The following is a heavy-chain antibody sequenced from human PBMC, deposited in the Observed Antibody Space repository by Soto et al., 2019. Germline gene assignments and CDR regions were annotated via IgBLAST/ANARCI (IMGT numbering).Heavy chain of an antibody. CDR2: IGRGGDT. D-gene: IGHD2-2*02. J-gene: IGHJ6*02. V-gene: IGHV3-23*01. CDR3: AKDGTTAGIHYYGMDV. Sequence: EVQLLESGGGLVQPGGSPRLSCEVSGFTFTSYGMNWVRQAPDKGLEWVSTIGRGGDTYYADSVKGRFTISRDNSKNTLFLQMNSLRAEDTALYFCAKDGTTAGIHYYGMDVWGQGTTVTVSS. CDR1: GFTFTSYG.